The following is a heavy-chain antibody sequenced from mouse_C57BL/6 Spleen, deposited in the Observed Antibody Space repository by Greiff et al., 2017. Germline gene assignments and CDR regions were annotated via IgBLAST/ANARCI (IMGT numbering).Heavy chain of an antibody. CDR2: INPSSGYT. CDR3: ARGNYGSSPYFDY. J-gene: IGHJ2*01. V-gene: IGHV1-7*01. D-gene: IGHD1-1*01. Sequence: VQLQQSGAELAKPGASVKLSCKASGYTFTSYWMHWVKQRPGQGLEWIGYINPSSGYTKYNQKFKDKATLTADKSSSTAYMQLSSLTYEDSAVYYSARGNYGSSPYFDYWGQGTTLTVSS. CDR1: GYTFTSYW.